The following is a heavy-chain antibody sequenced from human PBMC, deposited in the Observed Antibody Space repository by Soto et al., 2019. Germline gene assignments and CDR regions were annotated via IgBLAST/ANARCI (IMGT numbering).Heavy chain of an antibody. Sequence: GASVKVSCKASGYTFTSYGISWVRQAPGQGLEWMGWISAYNGNTNYAQKLQGRVTMTTDTSTSTAYMGLRSLRSDDTAVYYCARDYRPCGGSCYHYFDYWGQGTLVTVSS. CDR3: ARDYRPCGGSCYHYFDY. CDR1: GYTFTSYG. V-gene: IGHV1-18*01. J-gene: IGHJ4*02. CDR2: ISAYNGNT. D-gene: IGHD2-15*01.